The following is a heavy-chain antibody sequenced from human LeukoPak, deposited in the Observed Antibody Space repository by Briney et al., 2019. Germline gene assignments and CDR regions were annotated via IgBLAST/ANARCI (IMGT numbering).Heavy chain of an antibody. CDR3: ARRSAIAVALDPYYFDY. V-gene: IGHV4-38-2*01. CDR2: IYHSGST. CDR1: GYSISSGYY. Sequence: SETLSLTCAASGYSISSGYYWGGIRQPPGKGLELIGIIYHSGSTYYNPSLKSRVTISVDTSKNQFSLKLSCRTAADTSGYYCARRSAIAVALDPYYFDYWGQGTLVTVSS. J-gene: IGHJ4*02. D-gene: IGHD6-19*01.